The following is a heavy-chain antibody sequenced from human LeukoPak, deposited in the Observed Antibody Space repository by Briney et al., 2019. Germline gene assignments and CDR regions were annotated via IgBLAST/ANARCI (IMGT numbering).Heavy chain of an antibody. CDR2: IYYSGST. D-gene: IGHD6-13*01. CDR3: AREGGSSSWFDY. Sequence: KPSETLSLTCTVSGGSISSYYWSWIRQPPGKGLEWIGYIYYSGSTNYNPSLKSRVTISVDTSKNQFSLKVTSVTAADTAVYYCAREGGSSSWFDYWGQGTLVTVSS. V-gene: IGHV4-59*01. CDR1: GGSISSYY. J-gene: IGHJ4*02.